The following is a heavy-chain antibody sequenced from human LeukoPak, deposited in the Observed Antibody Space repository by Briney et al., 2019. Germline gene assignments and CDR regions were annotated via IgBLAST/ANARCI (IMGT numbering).Heavy chain of an antibody. CDR1: GYTFTGYY. V-gene: IGHV1-2*02. J-gene: IGHJ6*02. CDR3: ARTYYYDSSGYYHYYYGMDV. Sequence: ASVKVSCKASGYTFTGYYMHWVRQAPGQGLEWMGWINPNSGGTNYAQKFQGRATMTRDTSISTAYMELSRLRSDDTAVYYCARTYYYDSSGYYHYYYGMDVWGQGTTVTVSS. CDR2: INPNSGGT. D-gene: IGHD3-22*01.